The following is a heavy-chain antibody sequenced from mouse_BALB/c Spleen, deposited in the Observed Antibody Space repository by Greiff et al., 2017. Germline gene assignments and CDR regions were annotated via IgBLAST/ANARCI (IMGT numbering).Heavy chain of an antibody. CDR1: GYTFTSYY. J-gene: IGHJ4*01. V-gene: IGHV1S56*01. CDR3: AKAGTPYYAMDY. CDR2: IYPGDGST. D-gene: IGHD3-3*01. Sequence: QVQLQQSGPELVKPGASVKMSCKASGYTFTSYYIHWVKQRPGQGLEWIGWIYPGDGSTKYNEKFKGKTTLTADKSSSTAYMLLSSLTSEDSAIYFCAKAGTPYYAMDYWGQGTSVTVSS.